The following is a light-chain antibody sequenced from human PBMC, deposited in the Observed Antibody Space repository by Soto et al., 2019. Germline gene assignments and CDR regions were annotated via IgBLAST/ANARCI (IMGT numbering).Light chain of an antibody. CDR2: DVS. V-gene: IGLV2-14*01. Sequence: QSVLTQPASVSGPPGQSITISCTGTSNDVGGYNYVSWYQQHPGKAPKLMIYDVSNRPSGVSNRFSGSKSGNTASLTISGLQAEDEADYYCSSYTSSSTYVFGTGTKVTVL. CDR1: SNDVGGYNY. J-gene: IGLJ1*01. CDR3: SSYTSSSTYV.